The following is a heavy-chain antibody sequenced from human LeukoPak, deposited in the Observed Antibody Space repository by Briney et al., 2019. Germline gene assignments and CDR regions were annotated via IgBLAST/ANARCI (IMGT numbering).Heavy chain of an antibody. Sequence: SETLSLTCTVSGGSISSYYWSWIRQPPGKGLEWIGEIYHSGSTNYNPSLKSRVTISVDKSKNQFSLKLSSVTAADTAVYYCARAHGNISNDYWGQGTLVTVSS. J-gene: IGHJ4*02. CDR1: GGSISSYY. D-gene: IGHD4-23*01. CDR3: ARAHGNISNDY. CDR2: IYHSGST. V-gene: IGHV4-59*12.